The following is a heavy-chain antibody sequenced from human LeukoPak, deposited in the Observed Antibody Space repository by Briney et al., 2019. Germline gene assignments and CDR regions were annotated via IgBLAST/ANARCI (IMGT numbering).Heavy chain of an antibody. D-gene: IGHD3-22*01. CDR2: ISGSGGST. J-gene: IGHJ3*02. CDR3: AENYYDSSGYYYFWAFDI. CDR1: GFTFSSYS. V-gene: IGHV3-23*01. Sequence: GGSLRLSCAASGFTFSSYSMSWVRQAPGKGLEWVSAISGSGGSTYYADSVKGRFTISRDNSKNTLYLQMNSLRAEDTAVYYCAENYYDSSGYYYFWAFDIWGQGTMVTVSS.